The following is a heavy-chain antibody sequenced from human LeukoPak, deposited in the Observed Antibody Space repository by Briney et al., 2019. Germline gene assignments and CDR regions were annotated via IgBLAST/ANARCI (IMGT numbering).Heavy chain of an antibody. J-gene: IGHJ4*02. V-gene: IGHV3-30*02. CDR1: VFTFSSYG. CDR2: IRYDGSNK. D-gene: IGHD4-17*01. CDR3: AKDVLSTVTTYYFDY. Sequence: PGGSLRLSCAASVFTFSSYGMHWVRQAPGKGLEWVAFIRYDGSNKYYADSVKRRFTISRDNSKNTLYLQMNSLRAEDTAVYYCAKDVLSTVTTYYFDYWGQGTLVTVSS.